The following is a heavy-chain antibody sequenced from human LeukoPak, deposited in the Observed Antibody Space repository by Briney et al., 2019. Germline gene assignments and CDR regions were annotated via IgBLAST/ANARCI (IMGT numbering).Heavy chain of an antibody. D-gene: IGHD2-21*02. CDR2: ISDSGDQR. CDR3: ARDRHIVVVTAPDY. J-gene: IGHJ4*02. Sequence: PGGSLRLSCAASGFIFNNYAMNWVRQAPGKGLEWVSTISDSGDQRFAADSVRGRFNISRDNSKNTLYLQMNSLRAEDTAVYYCARDRHIVVVTAPDYWGQGTLVTVSS. V-gene: IGHV3-23*01. CDR1: GFIFNNYA.